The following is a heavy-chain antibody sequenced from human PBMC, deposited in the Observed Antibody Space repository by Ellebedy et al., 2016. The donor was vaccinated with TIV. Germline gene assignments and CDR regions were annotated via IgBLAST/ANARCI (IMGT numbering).Heavy chain of an antibody. CDR2: VYLDGTTT. V-gene: IGHV3-74*01. J-gene: IGHJ6*02. D-gene: IGHD3-10*01. CDR3: TRGGFGHAMDV. CDR1: GFTFSSYW. Sequence: PGGSLRLSCEASGFTFSSYWMHWVRQAPGKGLVWVSCVYLDGTTTTYADSVKGRFTIPRDNAKNTVYLQMNSLRAEDTAVYYCTRGGFGHAMDVWGQGTTVTVSS.